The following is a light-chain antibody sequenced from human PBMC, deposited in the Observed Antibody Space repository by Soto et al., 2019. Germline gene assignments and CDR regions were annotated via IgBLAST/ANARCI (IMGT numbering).Light chain of an antibody. CDR2: DTA. V-gene: IGKV3-15*01. CDR1: QSVSGN. Sequence: EIEMTQSPATLSVSPGERDTLSCSASQSVSGNLAWYQQKPGQAPRLLVYDTATRATSIPARFSGSGSGTEFTLTISSLQSEDFAVYYCQQYSNWPTFGQGTRLEIK. CDR3: QQYSNWPT. J-gene: IGKJ5*01.